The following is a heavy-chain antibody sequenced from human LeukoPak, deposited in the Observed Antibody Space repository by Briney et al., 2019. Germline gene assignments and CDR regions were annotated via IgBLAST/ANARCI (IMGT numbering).Heavy chain of an antibody. D-gene: IGHD5-12*01. CDR3: ARAEATWIAVDY. J-gene: IGHJ4*02. CDR2: INHSGST. CDR1: GGSFSGYY. Sequence: SETLSLTCAVYGGSFSGYYWSWIRQPPGKGLEWIGEINHSGSTNYNPSLKSRVTISVDTYKNQFSLKLSSVTAAETAVYYCARAEATWIAVDYWGQGTLVTVSS. V-gene: IGHV4-34*01.